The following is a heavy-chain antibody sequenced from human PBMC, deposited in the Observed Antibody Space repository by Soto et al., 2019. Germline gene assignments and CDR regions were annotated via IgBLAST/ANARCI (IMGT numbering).Heavy chain of an antibody. CDR3: ARGSHRYGDYSAAGILGWFDP. V-gene: IGHV1-46*03. CDR2: INPSGGST. Sequence: ASVKVSCKASGYTFTSYYMHWVRQAPGQGLEWMGIINPSGGSTSYAQKFQGRVTMTRDTSTSTVYMELSSLRSEDTAVYYCARGSHRYGDYSAAGILGWFDPWGQGTLVTVSS. CDR1: GYTFTSYY. J-gene: IGHJ5*02. D-gene: IGHD4-17*01.